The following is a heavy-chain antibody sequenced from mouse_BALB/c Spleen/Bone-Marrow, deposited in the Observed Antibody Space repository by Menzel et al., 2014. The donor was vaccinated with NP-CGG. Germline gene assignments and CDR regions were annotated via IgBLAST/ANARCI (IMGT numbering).Heavy chain of an antibody. CDR2: INPYNGDT. CDR3: ARGDYRFDEGYFDC. J-gene: IGHJ2*02. CDR1: GYSFTGYF. D-gene: IGHD2-14*01. V-gene: IGHV1-20*02. Sequence: EVQLQQSGPELVKPGASVKIPCKASGYSFTGYFMNWVMQSHGKSLEWIGRINPYNGDTFYNQKFKGKAILTVDKSSSTAHMELRSLASEDSAVYYCARGDYRFDEGYFDCWGRGTSLTVSS.